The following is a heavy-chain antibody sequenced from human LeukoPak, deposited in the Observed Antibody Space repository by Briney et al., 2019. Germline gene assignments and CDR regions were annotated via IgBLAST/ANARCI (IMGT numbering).Heavy chain of an antibody. D-gene: IGHD1-26*01. CDR3: ARVGGGKAFDI. Sequence: GAAVKVSCKASGGTFSSYAISWVRQAPGQGLEWMGRIIPILGIANYAQKFQGRVTITADKSTSTAYMRLSSLRSEDTAVYYCARVGGGKAFDIWGQGTMVTVSS. J-gene: IGHJ3*02. V-gene: IGHV1-69*04. CDR2: IIPILGIA. CDR1: GGTFSSYA.